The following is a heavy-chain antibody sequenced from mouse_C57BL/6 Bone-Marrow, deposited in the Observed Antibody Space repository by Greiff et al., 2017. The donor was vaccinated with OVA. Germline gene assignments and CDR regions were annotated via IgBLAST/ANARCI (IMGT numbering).Heavy chain of an antibody. J-gene: IGHJ2*01. CDR2: IFPGSGST. V-gene: IGHV1-75*01. Sequence: VQLQQSGPELVKPGASVKISCKASGYTFTDYYINWVKQRPGQGLEWIGWIFPGSGSTYYNEKFKGKATLTVDKSSSTAYMLLSSLTSEDSAVYFCARDHYYGSSYFDYWGQGTTLTVSS. CDR1: GYTFTDYY. D-gene: IGHD1-1*01. CDR3: ARDHYYGSSYFDY.